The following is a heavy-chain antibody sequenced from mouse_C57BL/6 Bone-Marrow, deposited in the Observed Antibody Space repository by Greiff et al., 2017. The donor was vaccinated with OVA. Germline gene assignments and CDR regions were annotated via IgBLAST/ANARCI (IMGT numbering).Heavy chain of an antibody. CDR1: GYAFTNSL. V-gene: IGHV1-54*01. Sequence: QVQLQQSGAELVRPGTSVKVSCKASGYAFTNSLIEWVKQRPGQGLEWIGVINPGSGGTNYNEQFKGKATLTADQSSSTAYMQLSSLTSEDSAVYFCAYGSSLYYYAMDYWGQGTSVTVSS. CDR2: INPGSGGT. D-gene: IGHD1-1*01. CDR3: AYGSSLYYYAMDY. J-gene: IGHJ4*01.